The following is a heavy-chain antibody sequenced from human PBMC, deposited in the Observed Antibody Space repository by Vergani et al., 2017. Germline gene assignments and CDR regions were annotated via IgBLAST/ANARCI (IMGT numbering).Heavy chain of an antibody. CDR2: IYYSGST. CDR3: ARHSPADSGSYRGYYYYYMDV. CDR1: GGSISSSSYY. V-gene: IGHV4-39*01. D-gene: IGHD1-26*01. J-gene: IGHJ6*03. Sequence: QLQLQESGPGLVKPSETLSLTCTVSGGSISSSSYYWGWIRQPPGKGLEWSGSIYYSGSTYYNPSLKSRVTIPVDTSKDQFSLNLSSVTAADTAVYYCARHSPADSGSYRGYYYYYMDVWGKGTTVTVSS.